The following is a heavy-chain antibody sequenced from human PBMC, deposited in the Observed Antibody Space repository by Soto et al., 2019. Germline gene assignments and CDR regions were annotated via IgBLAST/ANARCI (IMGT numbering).Heavy chain of an antibody. V-gene: IGHV1-8*01. CDR2: MNPHSGNT. D-gene: IGHD3-22*01. Sequence: QVQLVQSGAEVKKPGASVKVSCKASGYTFTGYDINWVRQATGQGLEWMGWMNPHSGNTNYAKKFQGRVTMTRNTSISTAYMELSSLKSDDTAMNYCARGRVIIGVDIWGQGTMVTVSS. CDR1: GYTFTGYD. CDR3: ARGRVIIGVDI. J-gene: IGHJ3*02.